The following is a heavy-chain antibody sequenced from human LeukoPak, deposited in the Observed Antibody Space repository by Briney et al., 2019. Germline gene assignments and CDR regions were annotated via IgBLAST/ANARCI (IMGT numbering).Heavy chain of an antibody. V-gene: IGHV3-73*01. Sequence: GGSLKLSCAASGFTFSGSAMHWVRQAPGQGLEWVGRIRSKANSYATAYAASVKGRFTISRDDSKNAAYLQMNSLKTEDTAVYYCTRLSVVTDDYWGQGTLVTVSS. CDR2: IRSKANSYAT. D-gene: IGHD4-23*01. CDR1: GFTFSGSA. CDR3: TRLSVVTDDY. J-gene: IGHJ4*02.